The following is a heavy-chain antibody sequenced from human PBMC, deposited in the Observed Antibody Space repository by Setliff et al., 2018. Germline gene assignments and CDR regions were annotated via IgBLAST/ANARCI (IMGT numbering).Heavy chain of an antibody. CDR1: GESFDNHY. CDR3: ARVGSGWYYFDY. Sequence: SETLSLTCAVYGESFDNHYWTWIRQPPGERLEWIGEINHRGFTNYNPSLKSRVTISVDTSKNQFSLKLSSVTAADTAVYYCARVGSGWYYFDYWGQGTLVTVSS. CDR2: INHRGFT. J-gene: IGHJ4*02. D-gene: IGHD6-19*01. V-gene: IGHV4-34*01.